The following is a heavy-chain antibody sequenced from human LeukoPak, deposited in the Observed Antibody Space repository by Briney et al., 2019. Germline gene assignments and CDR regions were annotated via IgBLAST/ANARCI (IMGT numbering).Heavy chain of an antibody. J-gene: IGHJ4*02. CDR3: APPPIAATGN. D-gene: IGHD6-13*01. Sequence: PGGSLRLSCTASGLIFNDFWMSWVRQAPGEGLEWVANIRQDGGAKNYVDSVKGRFTISRDNAKKSLYLQMNSLRAEDTAVYYCAPPPIAATGNWGQGTLVTVSS. V-gene: IGHV3-7*01. CDR1: GLIFNDFW. CDR2: IRQDGGAK.